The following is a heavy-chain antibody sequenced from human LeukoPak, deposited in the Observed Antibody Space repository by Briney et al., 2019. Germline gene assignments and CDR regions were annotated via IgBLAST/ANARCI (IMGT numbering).Heavy chain of an antibody. CDR3: ATSLTDRGTFDY. CDR2: ISYDGSNK. Sequence: GRSLRLSCAASGFTFSSYGMHWVRQAPGKGLEWVAVISYDGSNKYYADSVKGRFTISRDNSKNTLYLQMNSLRAEDTAVYYCATSLTDRGTFDYWGQGALVTVSS. J-gene: IGHJ4*02. V-gene: IGHV3-30*03. CDR1: GFTFSSYG.